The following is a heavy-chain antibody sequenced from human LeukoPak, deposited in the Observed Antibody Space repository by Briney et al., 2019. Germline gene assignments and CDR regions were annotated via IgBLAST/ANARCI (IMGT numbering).Heavy chain of an antibody. CDR3: AKSSTSQRGYYGLDV. CDR1: GFTFSSYA. CDR2: ITDSGGST. D-gene: IGHD6-25*01. Sequence: GGSLRLSCAASGFTFSSYAMSWVRQAPGKGLEWVSFITDSGGSTYYADSVKGRFTISRDSSKNTLSLQMNSLRAEDTGVYYCAKSSTSQRGYYGLDVWGQGTTVTVSS. V-gene: IGHV3-23*01. J-gene: IGHJ6*02.